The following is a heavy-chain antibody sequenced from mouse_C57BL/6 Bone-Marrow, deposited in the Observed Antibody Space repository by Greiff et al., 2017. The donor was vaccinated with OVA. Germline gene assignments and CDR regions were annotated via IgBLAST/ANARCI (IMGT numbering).Heavy chain of an antibody. CDR2: IYPGDGDT. CDR3: LITTFDY. CDR1: GYAFSSSW. J-gene: IGHJ2*01. V-gene: IGHV1-82*01. D-gene: IGHD1-1*01. Sequence: VKLMESGPELVKPGASVKISCMASGYAFSSSWMNWVKQRPGKGLEWIGRIYPGDGDTNYNGKFKGKATLTADKSSSTAYMQLSSLTSEDSAVYFCLITTFDYWGQGTTLTVSS.